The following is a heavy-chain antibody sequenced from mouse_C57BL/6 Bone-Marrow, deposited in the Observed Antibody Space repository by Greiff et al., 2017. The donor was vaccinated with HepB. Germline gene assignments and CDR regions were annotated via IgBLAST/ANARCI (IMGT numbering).Heavy chain of an antibody. V-gene: IGHV5-17*01. CDR3: ARLGLSWFAY. Sequence: EVKLMESGGGLVKPGGSLKLSCAASGFTFSDYGMHWVRQAPEKGLEWVAYISSGSSTIYYADTVKGRFTISRDNAKNTLFLQMTSLRSEDTAMYYCARLGLSWFAYWGQGTRVTVSA. CDR2: ISSGSSTI. CDR1: GFTFSDYG. J-gene: IGHJ3*01. D-gene: IGHD4-1*01.